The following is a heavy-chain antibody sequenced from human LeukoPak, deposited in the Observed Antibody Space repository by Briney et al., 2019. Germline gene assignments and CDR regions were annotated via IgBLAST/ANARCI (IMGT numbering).Heavy chain of an antibody. CDR3: ARDTSSSYGSGSDY. CDR2: INWNGGSK. CDR1: GFTFDDYG. Sequence: GGSLRLSCAASGFTFDDYGMSWVRQAPGKGLEWVSGINWNGGSKGYADSVKGRFTISRDNDKNSLYLQMNSLRAEDTALYYCARDTSSSYGSGSDYWGQGTLVTVSS. V-gene: IGHV3-20*04. D-gene: IGHD3-10*01. J-gene: IGHJ4*02.